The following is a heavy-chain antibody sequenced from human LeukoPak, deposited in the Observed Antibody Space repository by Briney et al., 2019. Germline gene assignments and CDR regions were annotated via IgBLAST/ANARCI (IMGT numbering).Heavy chain of an antibody. CDR1: GITFSSFG. CDR3: ARDGTQTAGPSDP. V-gene: IGHV3-33*01. CDR2: IWYDGSNK. J-gene: IGHJ5*02. D-gene: IGHD1/OR15-1a*01. Sequence: GTSLRLSCAASGITFSSFGMHWVRQAPGKGLEWVAFIWYDGSNKYYADSVKGRFTISRDNSKNTLYLQMNSLRVEDTAVYYCARDGTQTAGPSDPWGQGTLVTVSS.